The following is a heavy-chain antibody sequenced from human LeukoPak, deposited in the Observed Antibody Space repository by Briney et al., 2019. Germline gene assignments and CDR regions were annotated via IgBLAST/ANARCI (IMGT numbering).Heavy chain of an antibody. J-gene: IGHJ5*02. Sequence: ASVKVSCKASGGTFSSYAISWVRQAPGQGLEWMGWINPNSGGTNYAQKFQGRVTMTRDTSISTAYMELSRLRSDDTAVYYCARAGAIVVVAYNWFDPWGQGTLVTVSS. D-gene: IGHD3-22*01. CDR3: ARAGAIVVVAYNWFDP. V-gene: IGHV1-2*02. CDR2: INPNSGGT. CDR1: GGTFSSYA.